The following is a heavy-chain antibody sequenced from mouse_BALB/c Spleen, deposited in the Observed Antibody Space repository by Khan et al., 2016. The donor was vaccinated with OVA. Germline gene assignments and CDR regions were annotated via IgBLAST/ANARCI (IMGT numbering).Heavy chain of an antibody. CDR2: IKYSGST. CDR1: GYSITSDYA. V-gene: IGHV3-2*02. J-gene: IGHJ2*01. Sequence: EVQLQESGPGLVKPSQSLSLTCTVTGYSITSDYAWNWIRQFPGNKLAWMGYIKYSGSTSYNPSLKSRISITRDTSKNQFFLQLNSVTTEDTATXYCARSGASTTVVATGFDYWGQGTTLTVSS. D-gene: IGHD1-1*01. CDR3: ARSGASTTVVATGFDY.